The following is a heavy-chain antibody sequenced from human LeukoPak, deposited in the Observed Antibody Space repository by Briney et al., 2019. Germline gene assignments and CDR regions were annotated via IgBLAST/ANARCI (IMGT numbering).Heavy chain of an antibody. CDR3: ATGGMVTPGDY. V-gene: IGHV3-23*01. CDR2: ISGSGGST. D-gene: IGHD4-23*01. CDR1: GFTFSNAW. J-gene: IGHJ4*02. Sequence: GGSLRLSCAASGFTFSNAWMSWVRQAPGKGLEWVSAISGSGGSTYYADSVKGRFTISRDNSKNTLYLQMNSLRAEDTAVYYCATGGMVTPGDYWGQGTLVTVSS.